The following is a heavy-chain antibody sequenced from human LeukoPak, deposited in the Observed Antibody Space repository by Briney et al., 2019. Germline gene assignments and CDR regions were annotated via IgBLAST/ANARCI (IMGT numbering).Heavy chain of an antibody. D-gene: IGHD3-22*01. CDR2: IYYSGST. CDR3: ARARSQAYYYDSSGYYYIHFDY. V-gene: IGHV4-59*01. CDR1: GGSISSYY. Sequence: PSETLSLTCTVSGGSISSYYWSWIRQPPGKGLEWIGYIYYSGSTNYNPSLKSRVTISVDTSKNQFSLKLSSVTAADTAVYYCARARSQAYYYDSSGYYYIHFDYWGQGTLVTVSS. J-gene: IGHJ4*02.